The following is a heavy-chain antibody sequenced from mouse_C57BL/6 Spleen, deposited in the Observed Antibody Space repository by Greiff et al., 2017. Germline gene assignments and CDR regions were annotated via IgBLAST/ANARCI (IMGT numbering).Heavy chain of an antibody. Sequence: EVKLMESGGGLVKPGGSLKLSCAASGFTFSDYGMHWVRQAPEKGLEWVAYISSGSSTIYYADTVKGRFTISRDNAKNTLFLQITSLRSEDTAMYYCAREEDYWGQGTSVTVSS. CDR1: GFTFSDYG. CDR3: AREEDY. CDR2: ISSGSSTI. V-gene: IGHV5-17*01. J-gene: IGHJ4*01.